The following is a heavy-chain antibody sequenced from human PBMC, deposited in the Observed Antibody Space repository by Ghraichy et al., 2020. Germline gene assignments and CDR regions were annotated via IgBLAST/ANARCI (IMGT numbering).Heavy chain of an antibody. CDR1: GGSFSGYY. CDR2: INHSGST. J-gene: IGHJ5*02. Sequence: ETLSLTCAVYGGSFSGYYWSWIRQPPGKGLQWIGEINHSGSTNYNPSLKSRVTISVDTSKNQFSLKLSSVTAADTAVYYCARGFQIVVVPAAILSSWFDPWGQGTLVTVSS. D-gene: IGHD2-2*01. CDR3: ARGFQIVVVPAAILSSWFDP. V-gene: IGHV4-34*01.